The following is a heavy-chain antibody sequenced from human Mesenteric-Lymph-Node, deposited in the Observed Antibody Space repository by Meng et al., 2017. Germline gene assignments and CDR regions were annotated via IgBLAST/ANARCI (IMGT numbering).Heavy chain of an antibody. CDR3: ARRGATWIQLWLNWFDP. J-gene: IGHJ5*02. Sequence: GSLRLSCNVSGYVITSGYFWGWIRQPPGKGLEWIGSIFHTGSTHYNPSLKSRVTISVDTSKNQFSLKLSSVTAADTAVYYCARRGATWIQLWLNWFDPWGQGTLVTVSS. CDR1: GYVITSGYF. V-gene: IGHV4-38-2*02. D-gene: IGHD5-18*01. CDR2: IFHTGST.